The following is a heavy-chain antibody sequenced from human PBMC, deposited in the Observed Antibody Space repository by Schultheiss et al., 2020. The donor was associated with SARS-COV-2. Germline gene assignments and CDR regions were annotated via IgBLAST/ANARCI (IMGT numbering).Heavy chain of an antibody. CDR1: GGSISSSSYY. Sequence: SETLSLTCTVSGGSISSSSYYWGWIRQPPGKGLEWIGSIYYSGSTYYNPSLKSRVTISVDTSKNQFSLKLSSVTAADTAVYYCARRGYYYDSSKGFDYWGQGTLVTVSS. D-gene: IGHD3-22*01. J-gene: IGHJ4*02. V-gene: IGHV4-39*01. CDR2: IYYSGST. CDR3: ARRGYYYDSSKGFDY.